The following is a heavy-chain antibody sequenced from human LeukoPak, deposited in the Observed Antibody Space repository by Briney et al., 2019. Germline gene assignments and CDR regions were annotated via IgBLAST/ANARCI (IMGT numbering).Heavy chain of an antibody. Sequence: GGSLRLSCAAPGFTFSSYWMSWVRQAPGKGLEWVANTKKDGSEKEYVDSVKGRFTISRDNAKNSLYLQMNSLRVEDTAVYYCVRVDTSGYYYELSFDYWGQGTLVTVSS. J-gene: IGHJ4*02. CDR3: VRVDTSGYYYELSFDY. V-gene: IGHV3-7*01. D-gene: IGHD3-22*01. CDR2: TKKDGSEK. CDR1: GFTFSSYW.